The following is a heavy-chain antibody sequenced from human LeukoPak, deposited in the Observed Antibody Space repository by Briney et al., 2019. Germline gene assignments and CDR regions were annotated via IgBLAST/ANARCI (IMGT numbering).Heavy chain of an antibody. CDR1: GFTFSSYS. CDR2: ISRAGDTI. V-gene: IGHV3-48*04. CDR3: ATTSRDVLDYFFAH. D-gene: IGHD6-6*01. Sequence: GGSLRLSCAASGFTFSSYSMNWVRQAPGKGLEWVAHISRAGDTIFYTDSVKGRFSISRDNAKNSLSLQMNNLRAEDTALYYCATTSRDVLDYFFAHWGQGTLVTVSS. J-gene: IGHJ4*02.